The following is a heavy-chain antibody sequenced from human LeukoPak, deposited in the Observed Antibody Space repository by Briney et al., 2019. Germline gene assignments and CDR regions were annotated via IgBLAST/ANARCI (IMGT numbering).Heavy chain of an antibody. CDR1: GGSISRSSYY. J-gene: IGHJ5*02. CDR2: IYYSGST. CDR3: ARAYTSSCRWFDP. D-gene: IGHD6-13*01. V-gene: IGHV4-31*03. Sequence: SETLSLTCTVSGGSISRSSYYWGWIRQTPGKGLEWIGYIYYSGSTYYNPSLKSRVTISVDTSKNQFSLKLSSVTAADTAFYYCARAYTSSCRWFDPWGQGTLVTVSS.